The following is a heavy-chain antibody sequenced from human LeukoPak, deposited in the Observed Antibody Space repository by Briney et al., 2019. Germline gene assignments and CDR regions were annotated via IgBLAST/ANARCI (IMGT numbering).Heavy chain of an antibody. J-gene: IGHJ6*02. CDR3: ARGKKGPREYYGMDV. CDR2: INHSGST. Sequence: SETLSLTCSVYGGSFSGYYWSWIRQPPGKGLEWIGEINHSGSTNYNPSLKSRVTIPVDTSKNQFSLKLSSVTAADTAVYYCARGKKGPREYYGMDVWGQGTTVTVSS. V-gene: IGHV4-34*01. CDR1: GGSFSGYY.